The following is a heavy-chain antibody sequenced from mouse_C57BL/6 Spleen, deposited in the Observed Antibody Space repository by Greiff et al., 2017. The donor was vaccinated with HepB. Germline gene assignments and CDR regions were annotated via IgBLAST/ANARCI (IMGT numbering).Heavy chain of an antibody. CDR3: ATNYDYDPSGFAY. CDR2: IYPGDGDT. D-gene: IGHD2-4*01. Sequence: VQLQQSGAELVKPGASVKISCKASGYAFSSYWMNWVKQRPGKGLEWIGQIYPGDGDTNYNGKFKGKATLTADKSSSTAYMQLSSLTSEDSAVYFCATNYDYDPSGFAYWGQGTLVTVSA. V-gene: IGHV1-80*01. J-gene: IGHJ3*01. CDR1: GYAFSSYW.